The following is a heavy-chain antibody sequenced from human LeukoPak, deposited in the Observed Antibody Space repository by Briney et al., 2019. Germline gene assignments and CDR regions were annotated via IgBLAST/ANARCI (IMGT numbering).Heavy chain of an antibody. Sequence: TGGSLRLSCAASGFTFSSYAMHWVRQAPGKGLEWVAVIWYDGSNKYYADSVKGRFTISRDNSKNTLYLQMNSLRAEDTAVYYCARESSIVVVVAATLIGAFDIWGQGTMVTVSS. CDR3: ARESSIVVVVAATLIGAFDI. CDR2: IWYDGSNK. D-gene: IGHD2-15*01. J-gene: IGHJ3*02. CDR1: GFTFSSYA. V-gene: IGHV3-33*01.